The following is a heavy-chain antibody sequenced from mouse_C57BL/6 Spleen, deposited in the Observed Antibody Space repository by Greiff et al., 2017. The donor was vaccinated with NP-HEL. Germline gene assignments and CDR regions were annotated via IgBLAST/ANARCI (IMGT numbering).Heavy chain of an antibody. Sequence: EVKLMESGGDLVKPGGSLKLSCAASGFTFSSYGMSWVRQTPDKRLEWVATISSGGSYTYYPDSVKGRFTISRDNAKNTLYLKMSSLKSEDTAMYYCASIGDYWGQGTSVTVSS. V-gene: IGHV5-6*01. J-gene: IGHJ4*01. CDR2: ISSGGSYT. CDR1: GFTFSSYG. CDR3: ASIGDY.